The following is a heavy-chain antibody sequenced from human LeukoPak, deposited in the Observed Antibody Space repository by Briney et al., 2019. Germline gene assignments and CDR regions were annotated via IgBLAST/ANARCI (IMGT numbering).Heavy chain of an antibody. Sequence: PSETLSLTCTVSGGSISSYYWSWIRQPPGKGLEWVGYINYSGSTNYNPSLKSRVPISVDPSKNQFPLKLSPVTAADTAVYYCARHLGHGLLWFREPSGNWFDPWGQETLVTVSS. CDR2: INYSGST. CDR3: ARHLGHGLLWFREPSGNWFDP. D-gene: IGHD3-10*01. V-gene: IGHV4-59*01. J-gene: IGHJ5*02. CDR1: GGSISSYY.